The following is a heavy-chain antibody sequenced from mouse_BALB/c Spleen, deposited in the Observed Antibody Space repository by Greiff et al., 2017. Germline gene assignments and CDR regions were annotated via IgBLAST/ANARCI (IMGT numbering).Heavy chain of an antibody. D-gene: IGHD1-2*01. CDR3: TREGDYGYTDY. CDR2: ISSGGSYT. Sequence: EVMLVESGGGLVKPGGSLKLSCAASGFTFSSYTMSWVRQTPEKRLEWVATISSGGSYTYYPDSVKGRFTISRDNAKNTLYLQMSSLKSEDTAMYYCTREGDYGYTDYWGQGTTLTVSS. CDR1: GFTFSSYT. V-gene: IGHV5-6-4*01. J-gene: IGHJ2*01.